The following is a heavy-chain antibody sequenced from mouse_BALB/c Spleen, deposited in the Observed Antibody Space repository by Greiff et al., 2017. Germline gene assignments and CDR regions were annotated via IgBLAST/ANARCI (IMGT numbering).Heavy chain of an antibody. Sequence: EVQLVESGGGLVKPGGSLKLSCAASGFTFSDYYMYWVRQTPEKRLEWVATISDGGSYTYYPDSVKGRFTISRDNAKNNLYLQMSSLKSEDTAMYYCARDYGYDYWGQGTTLTVSS. CDR2: ISDGGSYT. CDR1: GFTFSDYY. CDR3: ARDYGYDY. J-gene: IGHJ2*01. D-gene: IGHD1-2*01. V-gene: IGHV5-4*02.